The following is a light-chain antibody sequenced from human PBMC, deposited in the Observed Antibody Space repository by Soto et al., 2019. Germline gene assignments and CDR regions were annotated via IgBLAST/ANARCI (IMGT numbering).Light chain of an antibody. Sequence: QSVLTQPPSVSAAPGQKVTILCSGDSSNIGSSFVSWYQQVPGTAPKLLIFDNDKRHSEISDRFSASKSGASASLDITGLQTGDEADYHCVAWDTRLSAVLFGGGTKVTVL. V-gene: IGLV1-51*01. J-gene: IGLJ2*01. CDR2: DND. CDR1: SSNIGSSF. CDR3: VAWDTRLSAVL.